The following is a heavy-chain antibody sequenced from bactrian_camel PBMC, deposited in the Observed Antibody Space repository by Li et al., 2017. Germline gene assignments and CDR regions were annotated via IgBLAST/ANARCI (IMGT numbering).Heavy chain of an antibody. D-gene: IGHD2*01. V-gene: IGHV3S53*01. CDR3: SADRRRTSCGISWSYTH. CDR1: AFSIGTYC. CDR2: IDDTGRT. J-gene: IGHJ4*01. Sequence: HVQLVESGGGSVQSGGSLRLSCVASAFSIGTYCMGWFRQAPGKEREGVAHIDDTGRTMYAAAVEGRFTISKDDAQSTLYLQMNSLKPEDTAIYYCSADRRRTSCGISWSYTHRGQGTQVTVS.